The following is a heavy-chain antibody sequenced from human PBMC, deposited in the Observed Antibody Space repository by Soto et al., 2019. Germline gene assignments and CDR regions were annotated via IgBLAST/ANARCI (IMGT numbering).Heavy chain of an antibody. V-gene: IGHV1-2*02. CDR3: ARKEGDDFDYYAMDV. D-gene: IGHD3-16*01. J-gene: IGHJ6*02. Sequence: QVQLVQSGAEAKKPGASVKVSCKASGYSFTGYYIHWVRQAPGQGLAWMGWINPNSGGTKYTQKFQGRVTVTSDTSLSAAYMELSRLTSDDTAMYYCARKEGDDFDYYAMDVWGQGTTVTVSS. CDR2: INPNSGGT. CDR1: GYSFTGYY.